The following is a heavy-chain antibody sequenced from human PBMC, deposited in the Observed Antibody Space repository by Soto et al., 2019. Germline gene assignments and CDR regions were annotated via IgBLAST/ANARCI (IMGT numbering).Heavy chain of an antibody. D-gene: IGHD2-8*01. CDR1: GFTFSDHF. V-gene: IGHV3-72*01. CDR2: ARNKVNGYTT. Sequence: EVQLVESGGGLVQPGGSLRLSCVASGFTFSDHFMDWLRLAPGKGLEWVGSARNKVNGYTTAYAASVRGRFTISRDDSKNSLYLQMNSLKIEDTAVYFCARLMGTSFDLWGQGTLVTVSS. CDR3: ARLMGTSFDL. J-gene: IGHJ4*02.